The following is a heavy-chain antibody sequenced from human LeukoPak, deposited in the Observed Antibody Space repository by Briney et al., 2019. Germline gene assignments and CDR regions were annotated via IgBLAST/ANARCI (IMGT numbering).Heavy chain of an antibody. CDR3: TSWGDTTAEYFQR. Sequence: GGSLRLSCVVSGFTFNRCWMNWVRQAPGKGLEWVAHINPDGRDTYYVDSVRGRFTISGDNAQNSMYLQMNSLRVEDTAVYYCTSWGDTTAEYFQRWGQGTLVTVSS. D-gene: IGHD2-21*02. J-gene: IGHJ1*01. CDR1: GFTFNRCW. CDR2: INPDGRDT. V-gene: IGHV3-7*01.